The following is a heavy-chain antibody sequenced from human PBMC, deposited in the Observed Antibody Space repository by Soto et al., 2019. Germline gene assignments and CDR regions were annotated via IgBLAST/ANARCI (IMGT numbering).Heavy chain of an antibody. CDR1: GGSISSGGYY. Sequence: QLQLQESGPGLVKPSQTLSLTCTVSGGSISSGGYYWSWIRQHPGKGLEWIGYIYYSGSTYYNPSLKSRVTISVDRSKNQFSLKLSSVTAADTAVYYCARVWGIAARQGPLTFDYWGQGTLVTVSS. CDR3: ARVWGIAARQGPLTFDY. J-gene: IGHJ4*02. CDR2: IYYSGST. V-gene: IGHV4-31*03. D-gene: IGHD6-6*01.